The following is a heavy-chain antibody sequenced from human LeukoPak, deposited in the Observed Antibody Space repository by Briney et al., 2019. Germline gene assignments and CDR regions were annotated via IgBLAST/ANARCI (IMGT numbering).Heavy chain of an antibody. J-gene: IGHJ4*02. CDR1: GFTFSSYA. CDR3: AKGSQKIDY. Sequence: GGSLRLSCATSGFTFSSYAMSWVRQAPGKGLEWVSAISGNGVSIYYADSVKGRFTISRDNSKNTMYLQMNSLRAEDTAVFYCAKGSQKIDYWGQGTLVTVSS. V-gene: IGHV3-23*01. CDR2: ISGNGVSI.